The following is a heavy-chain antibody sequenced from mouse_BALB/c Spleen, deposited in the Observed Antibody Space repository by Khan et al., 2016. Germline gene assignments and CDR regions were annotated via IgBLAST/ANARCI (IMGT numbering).Heavy chain of an antibody. J-gene: IGHJ3*01. Sequence: QVQLQQSGAELVRPGVSVKISCKGSGYTFTDYAMHWVKQSHAKSLEWIGVISTYYGDASYNQKFKGKATMTVDKSSSTAYMELARLTSEDSAIYYGARDSSGYGFAYWGQGTLVTVSA. CDR3: ARDSSGYGFAY. V-gene: IGHV1S137*01. CDR2: ISTYYGDA. D-gene: IGHD3-2*01. CDR1: GYTFTDYA.